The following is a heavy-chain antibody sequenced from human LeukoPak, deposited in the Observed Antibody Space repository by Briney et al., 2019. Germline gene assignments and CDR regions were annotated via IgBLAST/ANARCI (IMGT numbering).Heavy chain of an antibody. CDR1: GGSFSGYY. Sequence: SETLSLTCAVYGGSFSGYYWSWIRQPPGKGLEWIGEINHSGSTNYNPSLKSRVTISVDTSKNQFSLKLSSVTAADTAVYYCASGAVVPAAIRILGPYNWFDPWGQGTLVTVSS. V-gene: IGHV4-34*01. CDR2: INHSGST. CDR3: ASGAVVPAAIRILGPYNWFDP. D-gene: IGHD2-2*02. J-gene: IGHJ5*02.